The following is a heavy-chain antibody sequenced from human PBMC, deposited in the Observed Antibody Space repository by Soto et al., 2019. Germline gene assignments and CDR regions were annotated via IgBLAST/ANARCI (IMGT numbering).Heavy chain of an antibody. CDR2: ISGSGGST. Sequence: LRLSCAAAGFTFSSYAMTWVRQAPGKGLEWVSAISGSGGSTYYADSVKGRFTISRDNSKKTLYLQMNSLRAEDTAVYYFAKVRIVVVPPRLFDYWGQGILVTVCS. D-gene: IGHD3-22*01. CDR3: AKVRIVVVPPRLFDY. J-gene: IGHJ4*02. V-gene: IGHV3-23*01. CDR1: GFTFSSYA.